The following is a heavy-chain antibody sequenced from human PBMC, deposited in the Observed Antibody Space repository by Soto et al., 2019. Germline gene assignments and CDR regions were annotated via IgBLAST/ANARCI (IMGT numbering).Heavy chain of an antibody. Sequence: QVQLVQSGAEVKKPGSSVKVSCKASGGTFSSYAISWVRQAPGQGLEWMGGIIPIFGTANYPQKFQGRVTITADESTSTAYMELSSLRSEDTAVYYCASFDIVVVVAAQTHYYYYGMDVWGQGTTVTVSS. CDR2: IIPIFGTA. J-gene: IGHJ6*02. V-gene: IGHV1-69*01. CDR3: ASFDIVVVVAAQTHYYYYGMDV. D-gene: IGHD2-15*01. CDR1: GGTFSSYA.